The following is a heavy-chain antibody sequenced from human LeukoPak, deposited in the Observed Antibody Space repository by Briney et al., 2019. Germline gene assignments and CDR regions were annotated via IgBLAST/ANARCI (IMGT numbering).Heavy chain of an antibody. J-gene: IGHJ1*01. V-gene: IGHV4-34*01. Sequence: SETLSLTCAVYGGSFSGYYWSWIRQPPGKGLEWIGEINHSGSTNYNPSLKSRVTISVDTSKNQFSLKLSSVTAADTAVYYCAGGPGYFQHWGQGTLVTVSS. CDR1: GGSFSGYY. CDR3: AGGPGYFQH. D-gene: IGHD3-10*01. CDR2: INHSGST.